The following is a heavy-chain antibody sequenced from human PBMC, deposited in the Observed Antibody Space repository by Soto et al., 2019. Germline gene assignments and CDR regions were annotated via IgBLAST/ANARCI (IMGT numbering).Heavy chain of an antibody. J-gene: IGHJ4*02. Sequence: SVKVSCKASGFTFTSSAVQWVRQARGQRLEWIGWIVVGSGNTNYAKKFQERVTITRDMYTSTAYMELSSLRSEDTVVYYCAAADMYVNYYDSSGYFDYWGQGTLVTVSS. CDR1: GFTFTSSA. V-gene: IGHV1-58*01. CDR2: IVVGSGNT. D-gene: IGHD3-22*01. CDR3: AAADMYVNYYDSSGYFDY.